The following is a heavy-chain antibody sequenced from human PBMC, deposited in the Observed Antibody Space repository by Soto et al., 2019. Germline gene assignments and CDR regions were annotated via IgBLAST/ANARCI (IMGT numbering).Heavy chain of an antibody. V-gene: IGHV3-11*01. J-gene: IGHJ3*02. CDR2: ISSSGSTI. D-gene: IGHD4-17*01. CDR1: GFTFSDYY. Sequence: QVQLVESGGGLVKPGGSLRLSCAASGFTFSDYYMSWIRQAPGKGLEWVSYISSSGSTIYYADSVKGRFTISRDNAKNSLYLQMNRLRAEDTAGYDCARYLTVSPGYDAFDIWGQGTMVTVSS. CDR3: ARYLTVSPGYDAFDI.